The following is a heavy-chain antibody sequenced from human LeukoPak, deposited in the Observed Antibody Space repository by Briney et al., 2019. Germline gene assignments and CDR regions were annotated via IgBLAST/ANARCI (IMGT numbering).Heavy chain of an antibody. CDR1: GYTFTIYA. CDR2: ISAGNGNT. D-gene: IGHD1-26*01. J-gene: IGHJ4*02. Sequence: ASVTVSFTASGYTFTIYAIHWVRQAPGQRLEWMGWISAGNGNTKYSQNFQGRVTFISNTSATTAFMELSSLRSEDAAVYYCARDSGSGSNDYWGQGTLVTVSS. CDR3: ARDSGSGSNDY. V-gene: IGHV1-3*01.